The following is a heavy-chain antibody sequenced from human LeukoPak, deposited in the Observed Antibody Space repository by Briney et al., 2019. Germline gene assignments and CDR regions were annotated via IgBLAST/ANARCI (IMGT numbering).Heavy chain of an antibody. CDR3: ARVRRITMVRGVIPWYFDY. D-gene: IGHD3-10*01. Sequence: ASVKVSCKASGYTFTSYGISWVRQAPGQGLEWMGWISAYNGNTNYAQKLQGRVTMTTDTSTSTAYMELRSLRSDDTAVYYCARVRRITMVRGVIPWYFDYWGQGTLVTVSS. V-gene: IGHV1-18*01. CDR2: ISAYNGNT. J-gene: IGHJ4*02. CDR1: GYTFTSYG.